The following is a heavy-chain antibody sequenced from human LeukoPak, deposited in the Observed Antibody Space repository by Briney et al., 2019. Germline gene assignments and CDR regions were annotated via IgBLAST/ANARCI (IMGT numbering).Heavy chain of an antibody. CDR1: GFTFSSYW. D-gene: IGHD4-17*01. J-gene: IGHJ4*02. CDR3: ARGGTTVTATIDY. CDR2: INSDGSST. Sequence: GGSLRLSCAASGFTFSSYWMHWVRQVPGKGLVWVSRINSDGSSTSYADSVKGRFTISRDNAKNTLYLQMNSLRAEDTAVYYCARGGTTVTATIDYWGQGTLVTVSS. V-gene: IGHV3-74*01.